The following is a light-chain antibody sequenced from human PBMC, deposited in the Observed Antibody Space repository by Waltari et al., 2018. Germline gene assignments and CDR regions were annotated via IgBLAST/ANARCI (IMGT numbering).Light chain of an antibody. CDR3: QQSYSTPWA. J-gene: IGKJ1*01. Sequence: DIQMTQSPSSLSASVGDRVTIACRASQGIRNDLGWFQQKPGRAPKRLSYAAFRLQTGGPSRFSGSGFGTEFTLTISSLQPEDIATYYCQQSYSTPWAFGQGTKVEIK. V-gene: IGKV1-17*01. CDR2: AAF. CDR1: QGIRND.